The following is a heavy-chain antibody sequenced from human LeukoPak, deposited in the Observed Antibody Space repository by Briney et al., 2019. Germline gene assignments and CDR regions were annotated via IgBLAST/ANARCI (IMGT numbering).Heavy chain of an antibody. CDR2: IGLGGDST. Sequence: GGSLRLSCAASGFTLSSYAMSWVRQAPGKGLEWVSTIGLGGDSTFYADSVKGRFTISRDNSNNTLYLQMNSLRTEDTAVYYCAKEFYGLFDPWGQGTLVTVS. D-gene: IGHD3-16*01. V-gene: IGHV3-23*01. CDR1: GFTLSSYA. J-gene: IGHJ5*02. CDR3: AKEFYGLFDP.